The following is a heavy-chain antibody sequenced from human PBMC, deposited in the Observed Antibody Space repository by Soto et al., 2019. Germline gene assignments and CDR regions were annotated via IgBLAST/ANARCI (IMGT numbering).Heavy chain of an antibody. V-gene: IGHV3-43*01. CDR2: ISWDGGST. CDR1: GFTFDDYT. J-gene: IGHJ6*02. Sequence: HPGGSLRLSCAASGFTFDDYTMHWVRQAPGKGLEWVSLISWDGGSTYYADSVKGRFTISRDNSKNSLYLQMNSLRTEDTALYYCAKDISGYSSSWYYYYGMDVWGQGTTVTVSS. D-gene: IGHD6-13*01. CDR3: AKDISGYSSSWYYYYGMDV.